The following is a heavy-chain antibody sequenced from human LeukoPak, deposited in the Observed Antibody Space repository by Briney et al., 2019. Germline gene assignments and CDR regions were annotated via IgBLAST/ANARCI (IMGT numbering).Heavy chain of an antibody. V-gene: IGHV1-18*01. CDR2: ISAYNGNT. Sequence: EASVKVSCKASGYTFTSYGISWVRQAPGQGLEWMGWISAYNGNTNYAQKFQGRVTMTRDTSISTAYMELSRLRSDDTAVYYCARGNEYYDFWSGYHYFDYWGQGTLVTVSS. J-gene: IGHJ4*02. CDR3: ARGNEYYDFWSGYHYFDY. D-gene: IGHD3-3*01. CDR1: GYTFTSYG.